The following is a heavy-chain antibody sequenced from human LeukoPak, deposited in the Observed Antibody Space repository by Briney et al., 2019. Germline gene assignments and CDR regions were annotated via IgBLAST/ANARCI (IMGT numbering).Heavy chain of an antibody. CDR3: ARDGEMATTTYTWFDP. J-gene: IGHJ5*02. CDR1: GGSISSYY. Sequence: SETLSLTCTVSGGSISSYYWSWIRQPPGKGLEWIGYIYYSGSTNYNPSLKSRVTISVDTSKNQISLKLSSVTAADTAVYYCARDGEMATTTYTWFDPWGQGTLVTVSS. D-gene: IGHD5-24*01. V-gene: IGHV4-59*01. CDR2: IYYSGST.